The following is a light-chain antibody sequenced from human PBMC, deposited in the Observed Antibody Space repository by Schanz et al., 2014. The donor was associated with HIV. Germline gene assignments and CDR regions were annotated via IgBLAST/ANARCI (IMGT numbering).Light chain of an antibody. CDR3: QQYGSSPPAIT. Sequence: EIVLTQSPATLSVSPGERATLSCRASQSVGSDLAWYQHKPGQAPRLVIFGASNRATGIPDRFSGSGSGTEFTLTISSLQSEDFAVYYCQQYGSSPPAITFGQGTRLEIK. CDR1: QSVGSD. CDR2: GAS. J-gene: IGKJ5*01. V-gene: IGKV3D-15*01.